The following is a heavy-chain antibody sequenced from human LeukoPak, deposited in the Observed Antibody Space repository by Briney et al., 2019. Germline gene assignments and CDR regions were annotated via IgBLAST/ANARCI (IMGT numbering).Heavy chain of an antibody. V-gene: IGHV4-34*01. D-gene: IGHD3/OR15-3a*01. CDR2: INHSGST. J-gene: IGHJ1*01. CDR3: ARHRNFGPYFQH. Sequence: SETLSLTCAVYGGSFSGYYWSWIRQPPGKGLEWIGEINHSGSTNYNPSLKSRVTISVDTSKNQFSLKLSSVTAADTAVYYCARHRNFGPYFQHWGQGTLVTVSS. CDR1: GGSFSGYY.